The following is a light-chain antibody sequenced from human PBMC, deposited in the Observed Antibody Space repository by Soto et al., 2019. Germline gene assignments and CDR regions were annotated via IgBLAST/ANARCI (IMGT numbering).Light chain of an antibody. V-gene: IGKV1-39*01. Sequence: DIQLTQSPSSLSASVGDRITITCRSSQSISRYLNWYQQRPGTAPKVLIFGANSLQSGVPSRFSGSGSGTEFTLTISSLQPEDFATYYCQQKYGTPGTFGPGTKVDIK. CDR3: QQKYGTPGT. CDR1: QSISRY. CDR2: GAN. J-gene: IGKJ3*01.